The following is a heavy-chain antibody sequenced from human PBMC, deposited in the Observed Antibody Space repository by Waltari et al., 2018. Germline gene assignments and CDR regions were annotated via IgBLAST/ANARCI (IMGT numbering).Heavy chain of an antibody. Sequence: QVQLQESGQGLVKPSGTLSLTCAFSGDSISGNYWWGWVRQSPEKGLEWIGQVHHSGKTHYNPSLQSRVAISVDKPKNQFSLNLNSVTAADTAIYYCAGDRAIGLFFDYWGRGTLVTVSS. CDR1: GDSISGNYW. CDR2: VHHSGKT. V-gene: IGHV4-4*02. D-gene: IGHD2-2*01. J-gene: IGHJ4*02. CDR3: AGDRAIGLFFDY.